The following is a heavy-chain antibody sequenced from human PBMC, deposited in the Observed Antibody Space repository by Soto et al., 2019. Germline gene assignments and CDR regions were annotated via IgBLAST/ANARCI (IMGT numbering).Heavy chain of an antibody. CDR2: ISGSGGST. CDR1: GFTFSSYA. CDR3: AKEGVGATVPFDY. Sequence: EVQLLESRGGLVQPGGSLRLSCAASGFTFSSYAMSWVRQAPGKGLEWVSAISGSGGSTYYADSVKGRFTISRDNSKNTLNLQMNSLRAEDTAVYYCAKEGVGATVPFDYWGQGTLVTVSS. D-gene: IGHD1-26*01. J-gene: IGHJ4*02. V-gene: IGHV3-23*01.